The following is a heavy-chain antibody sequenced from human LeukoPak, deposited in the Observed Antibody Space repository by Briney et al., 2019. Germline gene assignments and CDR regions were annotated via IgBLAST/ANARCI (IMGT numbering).Heavy chain of an antibody. D-gene: IGHD6-6*01. CDR2: VSWNSGSI. J-gene: IGHJ4*02. V-gene: IGHV3-9*03. CDR1: GFTFDDYG. CDR3: AKAGGYSSSSLAFFDY. Sequence: PGRSLRLSCAASGFTFDDYGMHWVRQAPGKGLEWVSGVSWNSGSIGYADSVTGRFTISRDNAKNSLYLQMNSLRTEDMALYYCAKAGGYSSSSLAFFDYWGQGTLVTVSS.